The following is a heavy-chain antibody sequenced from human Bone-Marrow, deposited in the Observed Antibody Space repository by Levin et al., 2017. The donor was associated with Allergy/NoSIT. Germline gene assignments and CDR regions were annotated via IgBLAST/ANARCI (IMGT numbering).Heavy chain of an antibody. D-gene: IGHD2-21*01. CDR2: INDDGSTT. V-gene: IGHV3-74*01. CDR1: GFTFSTYW. Sequence: GGSLRLSCAASGFTFSTYWMHWVRQAPGKGLVWVSRINDDGSTTTYADSVKGRFTISRDNAKNTLYLQMNSLRAEDTAVYYCAKDLSGGEDFWGQGTLVTVSS. CDR3: AKDLSGGEDF. J-gene: IGHJ4*02.